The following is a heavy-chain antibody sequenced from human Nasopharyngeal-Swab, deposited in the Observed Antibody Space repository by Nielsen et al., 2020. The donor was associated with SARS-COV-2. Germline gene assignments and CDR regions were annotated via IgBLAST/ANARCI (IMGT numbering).Heavy chain of an antibody. CDR3: AKQCYYDSSGYDPRSYYFDY. CDR2: IYYSGST. Sequence: SETLSLTCTVSGGSISSSSYYWGWIRQPPGKGLEWIGSIYYSGSTYYNPSLKSRVTISVDTSKNQFSLKLSSVTAADTAVYYCAKQCYYDSSGYDPRSYYFDYWGQGTLVTVSS. CDR1: GGSISSSSYY. V-gene: IGHV4-39*01. J-gene: IGHJ4*02. D-gene: IGHD3-22*01.